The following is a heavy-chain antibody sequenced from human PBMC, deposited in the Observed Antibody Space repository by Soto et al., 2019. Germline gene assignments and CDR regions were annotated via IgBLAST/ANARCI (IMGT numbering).Heavy chain of an antibody. D-gene: IGHD1-26*01. CDR3: ARDGKKGYYFDY. CDR1: GFTFSSYG. Sequence: QVQLLESGGGVVQPGRSLRLSCAASGFTFSSYGMHWVRQAPGKGLEWVAVIRYDGSNKYYADSVKGRFTISRDNSKNTLYLQMNSLRAEDTAVYYCARDGKKGYYFDYWGQGTLVTVSS. V-gene: IGHV3-33*01. J-gene: IGHJ4*02. CDR2: IRYDGSNK.